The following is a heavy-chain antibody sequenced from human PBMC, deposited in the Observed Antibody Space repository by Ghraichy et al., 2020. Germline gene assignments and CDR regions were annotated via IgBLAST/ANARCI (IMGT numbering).Heavy chain of an antibody. Sequence: SETLSLTCAVSGTSITSYYWSWIRQPAGKGLEWIGRISTSGTTNYNPSLKSRVTMSVDTSKDQFSLKLNSVSAADTAVYYCARGSGGSDDCFDYWGQGTLVTVSS. CDR2: ISTSGTT. CDR1: GTSITSYY. CDR3: ARGSGGSDDCFDY. V-gene: IGHV4-4*07. J-gene: IGHJ4*02. D-gene: IGHD2-15*01.